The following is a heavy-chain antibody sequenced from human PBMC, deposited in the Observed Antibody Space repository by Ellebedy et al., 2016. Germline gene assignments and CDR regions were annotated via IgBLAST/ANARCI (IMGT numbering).Heavy chain of an antibody. J-gene: IGHJ6*02. Sequence: GESLKISCAASGFTFSTYAMSWVRQAPGKGLEWVSYISSSSSTIYYADSVKGRFTISRDNSKNTLYLQMNSLRAEDTAVYYCAREENQSMDVWGQGTTVTVSS. CDR3: AREENQSMDV. CDR2: ISSSSSTI. D-gene: IGHD1-14*01. V-gene: IGHV3-48*01. CDR1: GFTFSTYA.